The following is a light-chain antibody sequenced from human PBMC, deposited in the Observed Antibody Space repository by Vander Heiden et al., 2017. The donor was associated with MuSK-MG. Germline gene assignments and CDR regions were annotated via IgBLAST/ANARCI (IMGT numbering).Light chain of an antibody. Sequence: QSALTQPASVSGSPGPSTTISCTGTSSDVGDYKYVSWYQQHPGKAPKLMIYDVSNRPPGVSNRFSGSKSGHTASLTISGLQAEDEADYYCSSYISSTTRVFGGGTKLTVL. J-gene: IGLJ2*01. CDR2: DVS. V-gene: IGLV2-14*01. CDR1: SSDVGDYKY. CDR3: SSYISSTTRV.